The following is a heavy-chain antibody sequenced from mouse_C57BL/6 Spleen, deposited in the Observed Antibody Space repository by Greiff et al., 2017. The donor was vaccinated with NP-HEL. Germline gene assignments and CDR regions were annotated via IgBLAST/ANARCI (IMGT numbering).Heavy chain of an antibody. CDR3: AREDYGSRYFDY. CDR1: GYTFTSYW. D-gene: IGHD1-1*01. V-gene: IGHV1-59*01. Sequence: QVQLQQPGAELVRPGTSVKLSYKASGYTFTSYWMHWVTQRPGQGLEWIGVIDPSDSYTNYNQKFKGKATLTVDTSSSTAYMQLSSLTSEDSAVYYCAREDYGSRYFDYWGQGTTLTVSS. J-gene: IGHJ2*01. CDR2: IDPSDSYT.